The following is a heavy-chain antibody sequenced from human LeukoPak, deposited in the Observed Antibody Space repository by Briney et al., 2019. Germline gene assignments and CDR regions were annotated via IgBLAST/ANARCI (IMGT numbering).Heavy chain of an antibody. CDR1: GFTFSSYS. CDR3: ARDSIVGAVGWFDP. CDR2: ISSSSSTI. Sequence: GGSLRLSCAASGFTFSSYSMNWVRQAPGKGLEWVSYISSSSSTIYYADSVKGRFTISRDNAKNSLYLQMNSLRAEDTAVYYCARDSIVGAVGWFDPWGQGILVTVSS. D-gene: IGHD1-26*01. V-gene: IGHV3-48*04. J-gene: IGHJ5*02.